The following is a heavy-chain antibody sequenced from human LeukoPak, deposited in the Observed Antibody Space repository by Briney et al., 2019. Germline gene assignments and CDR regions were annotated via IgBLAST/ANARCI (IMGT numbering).Heavy chain of an antibody. V-gene: IGHV3-23*01. CDR2: VSVNGRST. CDR1: GFTFSSYS. D-gene: IGHD1-26*01. CDR3: ARVFGGTYGGDY. Sequence: GGSLRLSCSASGFTFSSYSMNWVRQAPGKGLEWVSSVSVNGRSTYYADSVKGRFTISRDSSKNTLYLQMNSLRAGDTAIYYCARVFGGTYGGDYWGQGTLVTVSS. J-gene: IGHJ4*02.